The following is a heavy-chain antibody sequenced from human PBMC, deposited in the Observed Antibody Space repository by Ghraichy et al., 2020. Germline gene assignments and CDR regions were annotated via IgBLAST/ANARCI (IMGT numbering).Heavy chain of an antibody. V-gene: IGHV4-34*01. D-gene: IGHD6-13*01. CDR3: ARGGLYSRSWSTSDV. J-gene: IGHJ6*02. CDR2: INHSGIT. Sequence: SETLSLTCAVYGGSFSGYSWRWIRQPPGKGLEWIGEINHSGITRYNPSLKSRVTISGDSSKKQVSLRLTSVTASDTSVYYCARGGLYSRSWSTSDVWGQGTTVSVSS. CDR1: GGSFSGYS.